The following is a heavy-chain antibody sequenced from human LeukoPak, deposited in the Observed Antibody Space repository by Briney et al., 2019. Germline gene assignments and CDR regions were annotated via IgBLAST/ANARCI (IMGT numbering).Heavy chain of an antibody. CDR3: ARGSYGDYGLELDY. J-gene: IGHJ4*02. CDR1: GGSISSYY. Sequence: SETLSLTCTVSGGSISSYYWSWIRQPPVKGLEWIGYIYYSGSTNYNPSLKSRVTISVDTSKNQFSLKLSSVTAADTAVYYCARGSYGDYGLELDYWGQGTLVTVSS. CDR2: IYYSGST. V-gene: IGHV4-59*01. D-gene: IGHD4-17*01.